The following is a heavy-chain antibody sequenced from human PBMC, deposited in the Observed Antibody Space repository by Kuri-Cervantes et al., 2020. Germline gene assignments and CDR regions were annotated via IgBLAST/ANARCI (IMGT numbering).Heavy chain of an antibody. CDR2: ISAYNGNT. Sequence: ASVKVSCKASGYTFTSYGISWVRQAPGQGLEWMGWISAYNGNTNYAQNLQGRVTMTTDTSTSTAYMELRSLRSDDTAVYYCARDVAVAGSNWFDPWGQGTLVTVSS. CDR3: ARDVAVAGSNWFDP. CDR1: GYTFTSYG. D-gene: IGHD6-19*01. V-gene: IGHV1-18*01. J-gene: IGHJ5*02.